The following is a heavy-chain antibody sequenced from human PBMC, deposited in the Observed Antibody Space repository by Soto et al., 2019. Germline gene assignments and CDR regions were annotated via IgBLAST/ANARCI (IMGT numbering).Heavy chain of an antibody. D-gene: IGHD1-26*01. J-gene: IGHJ4*02. Sequence: GGSLRLSCAASGFTFSSYAMSWVRQAPGKGLEWVSAISGSGGSTYYADSVKGRFTISRDNSKNTLYLQMNSLRAEDTAAYYCAKDKINSGSFPPLGYWGQGTLVTVSS. CDR3: AKDKINSGSFPPLGY. V-gene: IGHV3-23*01. CDR2: ISGSGGST. CDR1: GFTFSSYA.